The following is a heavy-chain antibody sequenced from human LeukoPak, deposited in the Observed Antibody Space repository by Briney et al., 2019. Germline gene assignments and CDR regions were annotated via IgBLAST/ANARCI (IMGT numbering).Heavy chain of an antibody. CDR2: LYFGGRT. Sequence: SETLSLTCTVSGGSIRSSNYYWGWIRQPPGKGLEWIGSLYFGGRTYYNPSLKSRITISVDTSKNQFSLRLSSVTAADTAVYYCARDYGDDFDAFDIWGQGTMVTVSS. D-gene: IGHD4-17*01. J-gene: IGHJ3*02. CDR1: GGSIRSSNYY. V-gene: IGHV4-39*07. CDR3: ARDYGDDFDAFDI.